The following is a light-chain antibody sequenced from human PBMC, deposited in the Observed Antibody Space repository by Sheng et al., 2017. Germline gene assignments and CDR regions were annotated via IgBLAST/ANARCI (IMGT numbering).Light chain of an antibody. CDR3: QQHNSYST. V-gene: IGKV1-5*03. CDR1: QSIGDW. J-gene: IGKJ1*01. CDR2: KAS. Sequence: DIQVTQSPSTLSASVGDRVTITCRASQSIGDWLAWYQQKPGKVPKLLIYKASSLESGVPSRFSGSGSGTEFTLTISSLQPDDFATYYCQQHNSYSTFGQGTKVEIK.